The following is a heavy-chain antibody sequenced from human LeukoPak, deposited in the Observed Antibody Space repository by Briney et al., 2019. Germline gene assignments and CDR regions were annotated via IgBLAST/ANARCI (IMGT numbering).Heavy chain of an antibody. CDR2: ISSSGSTI. J-gene: IGHJ4*02. D-gene: IGHD6-6*01. Sequence: GGSLRLSCAASGSTFSDYYMSWIRQAPGKGLEWVSYISSSGSTIYYADSVKGRFTISRGNAKNSLYLQMNSLRAEDTAVYYCARDYTSIAAGSGYWGQGTLVTVSS. V-gene: IGHV3-11*04. CDR1: GSTFSDYY. CDR3: ARDYTSIAAGSGY.